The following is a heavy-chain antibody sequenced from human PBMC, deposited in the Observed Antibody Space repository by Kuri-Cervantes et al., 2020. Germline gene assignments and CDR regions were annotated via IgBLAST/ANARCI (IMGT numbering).Heavy chain of an antibody. CDR1: GYSISSGYY. J-gene: IGHJ5*02. CDR2: IYHSGST. Sequence: GSLRLSCTVSGYSISSGYYWGWIRQPPGKGLEWIGSIYHSGSTYYNPSLKSRVTISVDTSKNQFSLKLSSVTAADTAVYCCARGVVVPAAIRGVRWFDPWGQGTLVTVSS. V-gene: IGHV4-38-2*02. CDR3: ARGVVVPAAIRGVRWFDP. D-gene: IGHD2-2*02.